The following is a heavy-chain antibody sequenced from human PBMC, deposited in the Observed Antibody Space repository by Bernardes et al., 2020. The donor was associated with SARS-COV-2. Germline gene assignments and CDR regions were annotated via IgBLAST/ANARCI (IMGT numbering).Heavy chain of an antibody. Sequence: SETQSLTCTVSGGSIGSYYWAWIRQPPGKGLEWIGYIYYSGTTNYNPSLKSRVTISVDRSQNQFSLNLSSVTPADTAVYYCARDLSHLVRRGFDLWGRGTLVTVSS. V-gene: IGHV4-59*01. CDR2: IYYSGTT. CDR3: ARDLSHLVRRGFDL. D-gene: IGHD3-10*01. CDR1: GGSIGSYY. J-gene: IGHJ2*01.